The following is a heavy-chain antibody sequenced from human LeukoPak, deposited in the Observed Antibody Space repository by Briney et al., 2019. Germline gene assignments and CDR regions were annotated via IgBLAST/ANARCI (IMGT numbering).Heavy chain of an antibody. Sequence: PGGSLRLSCEGSGFTFSNYWMGWVRQAPGKGLEWVAVISYDGSNKYYADSVKGRFTISRDNSRNTLYLQMNSLRAEDTAVYYCARDMEGYSSSSPYYYYYYMDVWGKGTTVTVSS. CDR3: ARDMEGYSSSSPYYYYYYMDV. D-gene: IGHD6-6*01. CDR2: ISYDGSNK. CDR1: GFTFSNYW. J-gene: IGHJ6*03. V-gene: IGHV3-30-3*01.